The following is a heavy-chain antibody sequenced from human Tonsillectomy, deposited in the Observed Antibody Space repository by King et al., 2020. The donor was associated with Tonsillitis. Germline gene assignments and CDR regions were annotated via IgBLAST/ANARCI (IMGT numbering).Heavy chain of an antibody. CDR1: GFTFSSYS. J-gene: IGHJ4*02. V-gene: IGHV3-48*02. CDR2: ISSTSSMI. D-gene: IGHD2-21*01. Sequence: VQLVQSGGVLVQPGGSLRLSCAASGFTFSSYSMNWVRQAPGKGLEWVSYISSTSSMIYYADSVKGRFTISRDNAKNSMYLQMNSLRDKDTAVYYCARDGSGTIPFDYWGQGTLVTVSS. CDR3: ARDGSGTIPFDY.